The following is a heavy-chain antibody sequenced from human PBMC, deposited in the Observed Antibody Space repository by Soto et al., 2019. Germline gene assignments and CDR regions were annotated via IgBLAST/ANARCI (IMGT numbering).Heavy chain of an antibody. Sequence: PSGTLPLTGSVSVRSISSYYWSWIRQPPGKGLEWIGYIYYSGSTNYNPSLKSRVTISVDTSKNQFSLKLSSVTAADTAVYYCAREDEWEPSLGFDIWGQGTMVTVSS. CDR2: IYYSGST. D-gene: IGHD1-26*01. J-gene: IGHJ3*02. CDR1: VRSISSYY. V-gene: IGHV4-59*01. CDR3: AREDEWEPSLGFDI.